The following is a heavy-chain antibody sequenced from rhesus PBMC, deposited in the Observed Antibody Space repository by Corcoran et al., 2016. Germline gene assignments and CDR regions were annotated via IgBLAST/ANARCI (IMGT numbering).Heavy chain of an antibody. CDR3: VGGAFDF. J-gene: IGHJ3*01. D-gene: IGHD3-34*01. CDR2: IDGHSAST. CDR1: GGSLSTSYS. V-gene: IGHV4S9*01. Sequence: QVQLPESGPGLRKPSETLALTSAVCGGSLSTSYSWHWIRQPPGKGLEWIGNIDGHSASTYYNPSLKSRVTISKDTSKNQFFLKLSSVTAADTAVYYCVGGAFDFWGQGLRVTVSS.